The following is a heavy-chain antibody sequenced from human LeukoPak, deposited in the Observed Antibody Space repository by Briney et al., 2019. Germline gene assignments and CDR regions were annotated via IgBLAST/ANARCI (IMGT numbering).Heavy chain of an antibody. CDR2: IYYSGTT. D-gene: IGHD3-16*01. CDR1: GGSINSGDYY. Sequence: KPSQTLSLTCTVSGGSINSGDYYWSWIRQPPGKGLEWIGYIYYSGTTNYNPSLKSRVIISVDTSKNQFSLKLSSVTAADTAVYYCARRDLGFGAFDIWGQGTMVTVSS. CDR3: ARRDLGFGAFDI. J-gene: IGHJ3*02. V-gene: IGHV4-30-4*08.